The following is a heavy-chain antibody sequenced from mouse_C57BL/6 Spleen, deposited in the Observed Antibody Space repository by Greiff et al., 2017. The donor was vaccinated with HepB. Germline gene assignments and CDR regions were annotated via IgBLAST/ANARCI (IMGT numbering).Heavy chain of an antibody. CDR2: ISSGSSTI. J-gene: IGHJ3*01. CDR1: GFTFSDYG. Sequence: EVKLMESGGGLVKPGGSLTLSCAASGFTFSDYGMHWVRQAPEKGLEWVAYISSGSSTIYYADTVKGRFTISRDNAKNTLFLQMTSLRSEDTAMYYCAGGITTVVGGAYWGQGTLVTVSA. CDR3: AGGITTVVGGAY. V-gene: IGHV5-17*01. D-gene: IGHD1-1*01.